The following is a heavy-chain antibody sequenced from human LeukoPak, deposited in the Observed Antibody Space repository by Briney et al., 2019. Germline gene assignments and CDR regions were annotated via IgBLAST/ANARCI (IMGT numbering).Heavy chain of an antibody. D-gene: IGHD3-9*01. V-gene: IGHV4-39*01. CDR3: ASIDDILTGYILMV. CDR1: GGSISSSSYY. J-gene: IGHJ4*02. CDR2: IYYSGST. Sequence: PSETLSLTCTVSGGSISSSSYYWGWIRQPPGKGLEWIGSIYYSGSTYYNPSLKSRVTISVDTSKNQFSLKLSSVTAADTAVYYCASIDDILTGYILMVWGQGTLVTASS.